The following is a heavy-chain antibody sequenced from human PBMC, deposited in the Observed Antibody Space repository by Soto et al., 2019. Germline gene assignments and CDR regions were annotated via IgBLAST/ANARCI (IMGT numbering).Heavy chain of an antibody. D-gene: IGHD3-22*01. J-gene: IGHJ4*02. Sequence: QEQLVQSGAEVKKPGSSVKVSCTASGGIFSSYAISWVRQAPGQGLEWMGGIIPSFGTANYAQKFQGRVTITADESTNTAYMDLSSLKSEATAIYYCARGGRGYVWFNEFWGQGTLVTVSS. CDR1: GGIFSSYA. V-gene: IGHV1-69*01. CDR2: IIPSFGTA. CDR3: ARGGRGYVWFNEF.